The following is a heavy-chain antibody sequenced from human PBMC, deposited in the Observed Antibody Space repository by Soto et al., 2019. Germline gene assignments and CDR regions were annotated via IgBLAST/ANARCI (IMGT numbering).Heavy chain of an antibody. CDR2: INHSGST. V-gene: IGHV4-34*01. Sequence: QVQLQQWGAGLLKPSETLSLTCAVYGGSFSGYYWSWIRQPPGKGLEWIGEINHSGSTNYNPSLKSRVTISVDTSKNQFALKLSSVTAADTAVYCCASGRGIAVVWGQGTLVTVS. CDR1: GGSFSGYY. CDR3: ASGRGIAVV. D-gene: IGHD6-19*01. J-gene: IGHJ4*02.